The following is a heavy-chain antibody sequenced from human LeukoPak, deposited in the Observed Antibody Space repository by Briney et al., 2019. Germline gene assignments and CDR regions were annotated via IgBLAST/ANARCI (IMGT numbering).Heavy chain of an antibody. V-gene: IGHV3-21*01. Sequence: GGSLRLSCAASGFTFSSYTMNWVRQAPGKGLEWVSSISSSTSYIYYADSVKGRFTISRDNAKNSLYLQMNSLRAEDTAVYYCARVGDYYGSGTLLYYYYMDVWGKGTTVTVSS. CDR3: ARVGDYYGSGTLLYYYYMDV. D-gene: IGHD3-10*01. CDR1: GFTFSSYT. CDR2: ISSSTSYI. J-gene: IGHJ6*03.